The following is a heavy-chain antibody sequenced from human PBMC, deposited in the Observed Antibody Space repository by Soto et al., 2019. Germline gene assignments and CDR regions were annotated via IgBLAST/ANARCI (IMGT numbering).Heavy chain of an antibody. Sequence: QVTLKESGPVLVKPTETLTLTCTFSGFSFSNPRMSVSWIRQRPGKALEWLAHISSRDEKSYSTSLKSRLTISKDPSQSQVVLTMTNMDPMDTATYYCARVLYYGMDVWGQGTTVTVSS. J-gene: IGHJ6*02. CDR1: GFSFSNPRMS. CDR2: ISSRDEK. CDR3: ARVLYYGMDV. V-gene: IGHV2-26*01. D-gene: IGHD3-10*02.